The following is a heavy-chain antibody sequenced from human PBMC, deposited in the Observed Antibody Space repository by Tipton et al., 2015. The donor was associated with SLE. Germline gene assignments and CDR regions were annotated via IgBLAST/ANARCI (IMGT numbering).Heavy chain of an antibody. D-gene: IGHD6-13*01. J-gene: IGHJ4*02. CDR2: IYYSGST. CDR3: ARGEHSSSWYPFDY. Sequence: TLSLTCTVSGGSISSSSYYWGWIRQPPGKGLEWIGSIYYSGSTYYNPSLKSRVTISVDTSKNQFSLKLSSVTAADTAVYYCARGEHSSSWYPFDYWGPGPLVTVSS. CDR1: GGSISSSSYY. V-gene: IGHV4-39*01.